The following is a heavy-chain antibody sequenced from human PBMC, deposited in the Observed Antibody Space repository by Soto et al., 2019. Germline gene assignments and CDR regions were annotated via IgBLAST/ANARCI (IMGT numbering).Heavy chain of an antibody. Sequence: QVQLQQWGAGLLKPSETLSLTCAVYGGSFSGYYWSWIRQPPGKGLEWIGEINHRGSTNYNPSLKSRVTISVDTSKNQFSLKLSSVTAADTAVYYCARDGDWHFDYWGQGTLVTVSS. D-gene: IGHD4-17*01. CDR1: GGSFSGYY. J-gene: IGHJ4*02. V-gene: IGHV4-34*01. CDR2: INHRGST. CDR3: ARDGDWHFDY.